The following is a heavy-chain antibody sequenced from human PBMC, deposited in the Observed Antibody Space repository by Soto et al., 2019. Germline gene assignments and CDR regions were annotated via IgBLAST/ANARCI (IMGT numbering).Heavy chain of an antibody. V-gene: IGHV4-39*01. CDR2: IYSSGST. J-gene: IGHJ4*02. D-gene: IGHD2-15*01. Sequence: QLPLQESGPGLVKPSETLSLPCTDSGASISSSSYYWGWIRQPPGKRLEWIGSIYSSGSTFYTPYPKCRVPISVDTSKNQFSLKLSSVTAADTAVYYCARHTPAISIADHWGQGTLVTVSS. CDR1: GASISSSSYY. CDR3: ARHTPAISIADH.